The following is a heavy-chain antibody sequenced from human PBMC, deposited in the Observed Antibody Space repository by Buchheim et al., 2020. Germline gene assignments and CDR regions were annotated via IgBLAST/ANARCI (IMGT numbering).Heavy chain of an antibody. CDR3: ARGLLEWSY. J-gene: IGHJ4*02. CDR1: GFTFSDYA. CDR2: ISYDGSSK. Sequence: QVQLVESGGGVVQPGRSLRLSCAASGFTFSDYAMHWVRQAPGKGLEWVALISYDGSSKYYADSVKGRFTISRDNSKKPLYLQMNSLRAEDTAVYYCARGLLEWSYWGQGTL. D-gene: IGHD3-3*01. V-gene: IGHV3-30-3*01.